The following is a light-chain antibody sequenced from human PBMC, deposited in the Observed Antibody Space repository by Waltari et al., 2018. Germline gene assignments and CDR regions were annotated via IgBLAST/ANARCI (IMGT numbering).Light chain of an antibody. CDR2: DSN. J-gene: IGLJ2*01. V-gene: IGLV1-51*01. Sequence: QSVLTQPPSVSAAAGQKVTISCSGTGSNIGHNFVSWYQQLPGTAPKLLIFDSNKRPSGIPDRFSGSKSGSSATLGIAGLQTGDEAEYYCGTWDSSLSVVFGGGTKLTVL. CDR3: GTWDSSLSVV. CDR1: GSNIGHNF.